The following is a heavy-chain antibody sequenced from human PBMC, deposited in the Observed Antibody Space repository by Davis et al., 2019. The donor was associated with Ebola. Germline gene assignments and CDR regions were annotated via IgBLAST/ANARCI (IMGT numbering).Heavy chain of an antibody. V-gene: IGHV1-8*01. D-gene: IGHD1-1*01. CDR2: INPNSGDT. CDR1: GYTFSNYA. Sequence: AASVKVSCKASGYTFSNYAINWVRQAPGQGLEWMGWINPNSGDTGYAQKFQGRVTMTRNTSISTAYMELSSLRSEDTAVYYCAREGTGDGFIYYYGMDVWGQGTTVTVSS. J-gene: IGHJ6*02. CDR3: AREGTGDGFIYYYGMDV.